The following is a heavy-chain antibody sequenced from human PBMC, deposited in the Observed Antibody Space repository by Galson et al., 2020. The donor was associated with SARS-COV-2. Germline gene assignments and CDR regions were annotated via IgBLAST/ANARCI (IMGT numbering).Heavy chain of an antibody. J-gene: IGHJ6*03. CDR2: INIGGNT. Sequence: SETLSLTCAVYGGSFSGYSWTWVRQSPGKGLEWIGEINIGGNTNYSPSLKSRVTLSLDKFKTQFSLNLRSATAADTALYYCARGHRGVVPSPVLGLGPYYSYYYMDVWSKGTTVTVSS. V-gene: IGHV4-34*01. CDR1: GGSFSGYS. CDR3: ARGHRGVVPSPVLGLGPYYSYYYMDV. D-gene: IGHD3-10*01.